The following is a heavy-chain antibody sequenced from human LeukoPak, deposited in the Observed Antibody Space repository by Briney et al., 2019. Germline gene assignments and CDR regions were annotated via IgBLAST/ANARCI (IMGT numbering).Heavy chain of an antibody. D-gene: IGHD3-10*01. V-gene: IGHV3-23*01. Sequence: GGSLRLSSAASGFTFSSYAMSWVRQAPGKGLEWVSAISGSGGSTYYADSVKGRFTISRDNSKNTLYLQMNSLRAEDTAVYYYAKAQNYYGSGSLVDYWGQGTLVTVSS. J-gene: IGHJ4*02. CDR1: GFTFSSYA. CDR2: ISGSGGST. CDR3: AKAQNYYGSGSLVDY.